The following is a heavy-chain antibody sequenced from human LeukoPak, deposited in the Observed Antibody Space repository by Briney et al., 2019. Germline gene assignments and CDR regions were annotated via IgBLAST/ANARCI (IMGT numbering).Heavy chain of an antibody. CDR3: ARAVHCSGGSCYFDY. Sequence: PSETLSLTCTVSGGSISSSSYYWGWIRQPPGKGLEWIGSISYSGRTYYNPSLKSRVTISEDTSKNQFSLKLRSVTAADTAVYYCARAVHCSGGSCYFDYWGQGTLVTVSS. V-gene: IGHV4-39*07. CDR1: GGSISSSSYY. D-gene: IGHD2-15*01. J-gene: IGHJ4*02. CDR2: ISYSGRT.